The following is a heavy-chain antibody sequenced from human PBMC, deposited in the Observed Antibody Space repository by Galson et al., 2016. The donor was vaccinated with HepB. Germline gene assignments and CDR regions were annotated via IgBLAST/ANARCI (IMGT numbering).Heavy chain of an antibody. D-gene: IGHD4-17*01. Sequence: SLRLSCAASGFTFTNFGMHWVRQAPGKGLECVALISYDGSNKYYADSVKGRFTISRDTTNNTLYLQMNSMRPDDPAAYHCSTSPFVHGADVWGQGTTVTVSS. J-gene: IGHJ6*02. CDR2: ISYDGSNK. CDR3: STSPFVHGADV. V-gene: IGHV3-30*04. CDR1: GFTFTNFG.